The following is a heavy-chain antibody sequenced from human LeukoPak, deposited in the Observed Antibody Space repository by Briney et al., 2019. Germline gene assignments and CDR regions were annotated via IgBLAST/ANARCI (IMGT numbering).Heavy chain of an antibody. CDR2: IYTSGST. V-gene: IGHV4-4*07. Sequence: SETLSLTCTVSGGSISSYYWSWIRQPAGKGLEWIGRIYTSGSTYYNPSLKSRVTISVDTSKNQFSLKLSSVTAADTAVYYCARDQTYSGSGIYTYFDYWGQGILVTVSS. CDR3: ARDQTYSGSGIYTYFDY. CDR1: GGSISSYY. J-gene: IGHJ4*02. D-gene: IGHD3-10*01.